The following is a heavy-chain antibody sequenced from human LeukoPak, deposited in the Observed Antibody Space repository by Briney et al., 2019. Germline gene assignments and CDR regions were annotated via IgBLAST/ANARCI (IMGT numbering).Heavy chain of an antibody. J-gene: IGHJ4*02. CDR3: AKGYYDSSGYYPFDY. D-gene: IGHD3-22*01. V-gene: IGHV3-23*01. CDR1: GFTFSSYA. Sequence: GGSLRLSCAASGFTFSSYAMNWARQAPGKGLEWVSVISGTGGRTYYADSVKGRFTISRDNSKNTLYLQMNSLRAEDTAVYYCAKGYYDSSGYYPFDYWGQGTLVTVSS. CDR2: ISGTGGRT.